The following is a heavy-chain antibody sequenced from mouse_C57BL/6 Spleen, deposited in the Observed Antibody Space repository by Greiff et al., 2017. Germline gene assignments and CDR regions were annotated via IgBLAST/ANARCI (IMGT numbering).Heavy chain of an antibody. CDR2: INPNNGGT. J-gene: IGHJ4*01. V-gene: IGHV1-18*01. D-gene: IGHD1-1*01. CDR1: GYTFTDYN. CDR3: ARCYGSRNYAMDY. Sequence: VQLQQSGPELVKPGASVKIPCKASGYTFTDYNMDWVKQSHGKSLEWIGDINPNNGGTIYNQKFKGKATLTVDKSSSAAYMQLRSLTSEDTAVYYCARCYGSRNYAMDYWGQGTSVTVSS.